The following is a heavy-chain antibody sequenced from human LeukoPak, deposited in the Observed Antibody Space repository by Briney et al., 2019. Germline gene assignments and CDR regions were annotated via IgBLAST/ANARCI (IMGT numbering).Heavy chain of an antibody. J-gene: IGHJ4*02. CDR3: ARDMSGFDY. V-gene: IGHV4-38-2*02. CDR2: MYTSGST. CDR1: GYSISSGYY. Sequence: SETLSLTCTVSGYSISSGYYWGWIRQPPGKGLEWIGRMYTSGSTNYNPSLKSRVTMSVDTSKNQFSLKLSSVTAADTAVYYCARDMSGFDYWGQGTLVTVSS. D-gene: IGHD3-10*02.